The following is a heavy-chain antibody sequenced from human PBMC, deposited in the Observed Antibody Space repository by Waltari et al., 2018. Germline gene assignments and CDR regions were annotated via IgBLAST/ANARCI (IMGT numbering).Heavy chain of an antibody. D-gene: IGHD3-22*01. CDR3: ARDSSAYYYDSSGVAY. CDR1: GYTFSSYA. J-gene: IGHJ4*02. Sequence: QVQLVQSGAEVMKPGASVKVSCKASGYTFSSYATSWVRQAPGQGLEWMGGIIPIFGTANYAQKFQGRVTITADESTSTAYMELSSLRSEDTAVYYCARDSSAYYYDSSGVAYWGQGTLVTVSS. V-gene: IGHV1-69*01. CDR2: IIPIFGTA.